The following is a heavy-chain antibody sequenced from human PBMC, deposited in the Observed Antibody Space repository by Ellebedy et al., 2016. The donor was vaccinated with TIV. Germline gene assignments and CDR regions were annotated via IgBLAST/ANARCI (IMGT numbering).Heavy chain of an antibody. D-gene: IGHD5-18*01. J-gene: IGHJ4*02. V-gene: IGHV4-34*01. CDR1: GFTFSDYY. CDR3: ARGGYSYALDY. CDR2: IYHSGST. Sequence: GSLRLSCAASGFTFSDYYMSWIRQPPGKGLEWIGEIYHSGSTNYNPSLKSRVTISVDKSKNQFSLKLSSVTAADTAVYYCARGGYSYALDYWGQGTLVTVSS.